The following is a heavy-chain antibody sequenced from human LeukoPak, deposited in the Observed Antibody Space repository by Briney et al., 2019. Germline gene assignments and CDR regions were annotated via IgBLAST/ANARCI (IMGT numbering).Heavy chain of an antibody. Sequence: ASVKVSCTASGYTFTDYYIHWVRQAPGQGLEWMGWINPDSGGTNYAQKFQGRVTMTRDTSISTVYMELSRLRSDDTAVFYCTREARAGNWFDPWGQGTLVTVSS. J-gene: IGHJ5*02. V-gene: IGHV1-2*02. CDR3: TREARAGNWFDP. CDR1: GYTFTDYY. D-gene: IGHD5-12*01. CDR2: INPDSGGT.